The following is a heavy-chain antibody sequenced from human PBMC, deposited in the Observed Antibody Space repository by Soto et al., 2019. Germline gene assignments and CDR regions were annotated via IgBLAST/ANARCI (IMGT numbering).Heavy chain of an antibody. Sequence: EVQLVESGGGLVQPGGSLRLSCAGSGFRFSSSWMSWIRQAPGKGLEWVAHINQGGSQKYYVDSAKCRFTISRDNAKTSLYLQMNNLRAEDTATYYCASWADAADEDYFHHWGQGTLVTVSS. V-gene: IGHV3-7*03. CDR1: GFRFSSSW. J-gene: IGHJ1*01. D-gene: IGHD3-16*01. CDR2: INQGGSQK. CDR3: ASWADAADEDYFHH.